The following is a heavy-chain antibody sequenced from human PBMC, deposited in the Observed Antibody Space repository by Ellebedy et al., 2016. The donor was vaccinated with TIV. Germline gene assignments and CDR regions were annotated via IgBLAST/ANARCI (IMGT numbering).Heavy chain of an antibody. V-gene: IGHV3-7*01. D-gene: IGHD4-17*01. J-gene: IGHJ5*02. CDR1: GFSFRSYW. Sequence: GGSLRLSCAASGFSFRSYWMSWVRQAPGKGLEWVANIYQDGSAQYYVDSVKGRFTISRDNANNSLFLQSNSLRVEDTAVYYCARRGSYGDYAVQVNSWFDRWGRGTLVTVAS. CDR3: ARRGSYGDYAVQVNSWFDR. CDR2: IYQDGSAQ.